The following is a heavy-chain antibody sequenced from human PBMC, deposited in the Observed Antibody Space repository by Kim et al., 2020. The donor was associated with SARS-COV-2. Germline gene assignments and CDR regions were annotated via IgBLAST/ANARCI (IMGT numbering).Heavy chain of an antibody. D-gene: IGHD3-16*01. V-gene: IGHV1-69*01. CDR3: ARQAILGKYYFDY. J-gene: IGHJ4*02. Sequence: YAQKVQGRVTITADESTSTAYMELSSLRSEDTAVYYCARQAILGKYYFDYWGQGTLVTVSS.